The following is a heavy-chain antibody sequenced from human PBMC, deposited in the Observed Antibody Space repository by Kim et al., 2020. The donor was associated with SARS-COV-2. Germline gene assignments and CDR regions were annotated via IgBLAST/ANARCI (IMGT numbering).Heavy chain of an antibody. J-gene: IGHJ5*02. D-gene: IGHD2-15*01. CDR1: GFTFSSYG. Sequence: GGSLRLSCAASGFTFSSYGMHWVRQAPGKGLEWVAVIWYDGSNKYYADSVKGRFTISRDNSKNTLYLQMNSLRAEDTAVYYCARDSRGYCSGGSCYQNWFDPWGQGTLVTVSS. CDR2: IWYDGSNK. V-gene: IGHV3-33*01. CDR3: ARDSRGYCSGGSCYQNWFDP.